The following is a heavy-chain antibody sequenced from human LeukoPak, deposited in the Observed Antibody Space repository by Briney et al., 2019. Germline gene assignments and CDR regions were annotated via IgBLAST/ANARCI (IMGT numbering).Heavy chain of an antibody. CDR1: GYIFTNFG. V-gene: IGHV1-2*02. J-gene: IGHJ5*02. Sequence: GASVKVSCKAFGYIFTNFGITWVRQAPGQGLEWMGWINPNSGGTNYAQKFQGRVTMTRDTSISTAYMELSRLRSDDTAVYYCARDYRSTRFFDPWGQGTLVTVSS. CDR3: ARDYRSTRFFDP. CDR2: INPNSGGT. D-gene: IGHD2-2*01.